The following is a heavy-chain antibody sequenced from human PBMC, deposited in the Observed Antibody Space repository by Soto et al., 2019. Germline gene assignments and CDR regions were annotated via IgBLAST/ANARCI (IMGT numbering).Heavy chain of an antibody. CDR2: ISPYKGDT. CDR3: ARGTRFDAFDI. CDR1: GYTFTNYG. J-gene: IGHJ3*02. Sequence: GASVKVSCKASGYTFTNYGITWVRQAPGQGLEWMGWISPYKGDTDYAQNLQGRFTMTTDTSTSTAYMELRSLRSDDTAVYYCARGTRFDAFDIWGQGTMVTVSS. D-gene: IGHD1-1*01. V-gene: IGHV1-18*04.